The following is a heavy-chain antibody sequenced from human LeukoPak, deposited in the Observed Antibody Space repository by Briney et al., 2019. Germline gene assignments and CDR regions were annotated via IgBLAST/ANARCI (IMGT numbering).Heavy chain of an antibody. J-gene: IGHJ4*02. Sequence: SETLSLTCTVSGGSISSYYWSWIRQPPGKGLEWIGYIYYSGSTNYNPSLKSRVTISVDTSKNQFSLKLSSVTAADTAVYYCARRPRGAARFDYWGQGTLATVSS. CDR1: GGSISSYY. CDR2: IYYSGST. CDR3: ARRPRGAARFDY. V-gene: IGHV4-59*08. D-gene: IGHD3-10*01.